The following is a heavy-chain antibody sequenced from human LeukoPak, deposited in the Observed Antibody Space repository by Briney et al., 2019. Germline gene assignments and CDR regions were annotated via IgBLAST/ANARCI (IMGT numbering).Heavy chain of an antibody. Sequence: SETLSLTCTVSGDSLNTYYWTWIRQTPGKELEWIGFVASSGTSNYNPALKSRVSISIDTSKNQFSLALTSVTPADTAVYYCASVVRGVVTSNWFDPWGQGTLVSVSS. J-gene: IGHJ5*02. CDR1: GDSLNTYY. D-gene: IGHD2-21*02. V-gene: IGHV4-59*01. CDR3: ASVVRGVVTSNWFDP. CDR2: VASSGTS.